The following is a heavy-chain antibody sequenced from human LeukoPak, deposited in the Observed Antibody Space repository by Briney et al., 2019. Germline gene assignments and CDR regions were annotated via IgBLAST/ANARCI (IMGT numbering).Heavy chain of an antibody. D-gene: IGHD1-26*01. CDR2: IDYSGST. CDR1: GDSISHYY. Sequence: SETLSLTCTVSGDSISHYYWSWIRQPPGKGLEWIASIDYSGSTNYNPSLKSRVTISIDTSKKQFSLKLNSVTAAGTAVYYCAREASLVGATIDWGQGTLVTVSS. J-gene: IGHJ4*02. CDR3: AREASLVGATID. V-gene: IGHV4-59*01.